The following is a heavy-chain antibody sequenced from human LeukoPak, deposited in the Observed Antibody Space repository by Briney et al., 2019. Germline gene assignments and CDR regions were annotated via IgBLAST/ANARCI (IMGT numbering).Heavy chain of an antibody. V-gene: IGHV4-61*02. CDR3: ARVGNYYGSGSYYNPIDY. J-gene: IGHJ4*02. Sequence: SQTLSLTCTVSGGSISSGSYYWSWIRQPAGKGLEWIGRIYTSGSTNYNPSLKSRVTISVDKSKNQFSLKLSSVTAADTAVYYCARVGNYYGSGSYYNPIDYWGQGTLVTVSS. CDR1: GGSISSGSYY. D-gene: IGHD3-10*01. CDR2: IYTSGST.